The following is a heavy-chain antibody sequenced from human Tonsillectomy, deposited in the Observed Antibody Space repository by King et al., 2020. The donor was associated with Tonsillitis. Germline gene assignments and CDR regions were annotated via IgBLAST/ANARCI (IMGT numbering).Heavy chain of an antibody. J-gene: IGHJ6*02. CDR2: ISYEGCDK. D-gene: IGHD3-3*01. Sequence: VQLVESGGGVVQRGRSLRLSCAASGFTFSDYGMHWVRQAPGEGLEWVAVISYEGCDKYYTDSVKGRLTISRDNSKNTLYLQMNSLRAEDTAVYFCARDGGCDVLSDYWCPFPHCGMDVWGQGTTVTVSS. CDR3: ARDGGCDVLSDYWCPFPHCGMDV. CDR1: GFTFSDYG. V-gene: IGHV3-30*03.